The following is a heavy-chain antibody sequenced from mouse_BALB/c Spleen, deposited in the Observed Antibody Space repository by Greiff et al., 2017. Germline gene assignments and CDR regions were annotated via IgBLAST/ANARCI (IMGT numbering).Heavy chain of an antibody. CDR1: GFTFSSYT. J-gene: IGHJ3*01. Sequence: EVQVVESGGGLVQPGGSLKLSCAASGFTFSSYTMSWVRQTPEKRLEWVAYISNGGGSTYYPDTVKGRFTISRDNAKNTLYLQMSSLRSEDTAMYYCARLDEGFAYWGQGTLVTVSA. CDR3: ARLDEGFAY. CDR2: ISNGGGST. D-gene: IGHD2-3*01. V-gene: IGHV5-12-2*01.